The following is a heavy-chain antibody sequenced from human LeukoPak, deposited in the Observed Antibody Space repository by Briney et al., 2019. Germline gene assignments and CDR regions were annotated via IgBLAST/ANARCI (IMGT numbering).Heavy chain of an antibody. CDR1: GGTFSSYA. V-gene: IGHV1-69*04. CDR2: IIPILGIA. D-gene: IGHD3-3*01. J-gene: IGHJ6*02. Sequence: ASVKVSCKASGGTFSSYAISWVRQAPGQGLEWMGRIIPILGIANYAQKFQGRVTITADKSTSTAYMELSSLRSEDTAVCYCARDTKEVLRFLEWSRAGYYYYGMDVWGQGTTVTVSS. CDR3: ARDTKEVLRFLEWSRAGYYYYGMDV.